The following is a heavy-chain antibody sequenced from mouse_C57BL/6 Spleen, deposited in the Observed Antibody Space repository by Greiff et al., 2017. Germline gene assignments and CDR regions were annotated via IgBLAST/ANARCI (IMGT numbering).Heavy chain of an antibody. CDR2: IYPGSGNT. Sequence: QVQLQQSGAELVRPGASVKLSCKASGYTFTDYYINWVKQRPGQGLEWIARIYPGSGNTYYNEKFKGKATLTAEKSSSTAYMQLSSLTSEDSAVYFCARDSSGAWAMDYWGQGTSVTVSS. CDR1: GYTFTDYY. J-gene: IGHJ4*01. V-gene: IGHV1-76*01. D-gene: IGHD3-2*02. CDR3: ARDSSGAWAMDY.